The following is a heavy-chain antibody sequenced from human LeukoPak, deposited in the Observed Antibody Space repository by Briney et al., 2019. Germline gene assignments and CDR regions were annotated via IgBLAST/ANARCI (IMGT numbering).Heavy chain of an antibody. J-gene: IGHJ6*03. V-gene: IGHV1-46*01. D-gene: IGHD1-26*01. Sequence: ASVKVSCKASGCTFTSYYMHWVRQAPGQGLEWMGIINPSGGSTSYAQKFQGRVTMTRDMSTSTVYMELSSLRSEDTAVYYCASKGGGGSYYSDYYYMDVWGKGTTVTVSS. CDR2: INPSGGST. CDR1: GCTFTSYY. CDR3: ASKGGGGSYYSDYYYMDV.